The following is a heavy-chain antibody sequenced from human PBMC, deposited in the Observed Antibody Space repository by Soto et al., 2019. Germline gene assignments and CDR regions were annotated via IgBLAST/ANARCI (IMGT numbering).Heavy chain of an antibody. CDR3: AREGPSHYYGSGSYYRTADY. D-gene: IGHD3-10*01. CDR1: GGSISSGGYY. J-gene: IGHJ4*02. CDR2: IYYSGST. Sequence: SETLSLTCTVSGGSISSGGYYWSWIRQHPXKGLEWIGYIYYSGSTYYNPSLKSRVTISVDTSKNQFSLKLSSVTAADTAVYYCAREGPSHYYGSGSYYRTADYWGQGTLVTVSS. V-gene: IGHV4-31*03.